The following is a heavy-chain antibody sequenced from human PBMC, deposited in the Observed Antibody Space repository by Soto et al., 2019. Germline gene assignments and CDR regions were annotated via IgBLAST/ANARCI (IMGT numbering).Heavy chain of an antibody. CDR2: IYYSGST. J-gene: IGHJ4*02. CDR1: GGSISSSSYY. Sequence: SETLSLTCTVSGGSISSSSYYWGWIRQPPGKGLEWIGSIYYSGSTYYNPSLKSRVTISVDTSKNQFSLKLSSVTAADTAVYYCARRPLGLKDIVATHYFDYWGQGTLVTVSS. D-gene: IGHD5-12*01. V-gene: IGHV4-39*01. CDR3: ARRPLGLKDIVATHYFDY.